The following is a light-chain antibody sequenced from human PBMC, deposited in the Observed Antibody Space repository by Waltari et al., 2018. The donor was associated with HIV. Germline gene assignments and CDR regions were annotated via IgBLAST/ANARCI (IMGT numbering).Light chain of an antibody. Sequence: QSVLTQPHSVSAAPRKKVTISCSGPSSNIGNNFVSWYQQLPGTAPKLLIYANTQRPSGIPDRFSGSKSGTSATLGITGLQTGDDADYFCATWDRSLSRVIFGGGTRLTVL. CDR2: ANT. V-gene: IGLV1-51*01. J-gene: IGLJ2*01. CDR1: SSNIGNNF. CDR3: ATWDRSLSRVI.